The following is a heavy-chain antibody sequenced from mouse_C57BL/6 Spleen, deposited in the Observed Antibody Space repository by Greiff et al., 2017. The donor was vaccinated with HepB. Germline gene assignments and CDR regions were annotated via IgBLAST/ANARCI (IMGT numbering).Heavy chain of an antibody. CDR2: ISSGSSTI. Sequence: EVKLMESGGGLVKPGGSLKLSCAASGFTFSDYGMHWVRQAPEKGLEWVAYISSGSSTIYYADTVKGRFTISRVNAKNTLFLQMTSLRSEDTAMYYCATFITTVVATDYAMDYWGQGTSVTVSS. J-gene: IGHJ4*01. CDR3: ATFITTVVATDYAMDY. V-gene: IGHV5-17*01. D-gene: IGHD1-1*01. CDR1: GFTFSDYG.